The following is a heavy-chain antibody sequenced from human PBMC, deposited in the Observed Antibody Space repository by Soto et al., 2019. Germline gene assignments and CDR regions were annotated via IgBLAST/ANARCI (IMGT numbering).Heavy chain of an antibody. CDR1: GSSISSSSYY. Sequence: PSETLSLTCTVSGSSISSSSYYWGWIRQPPGKGLEWIGSIYYSGSTYYNPSLKSRVTISVDTSKNQFSLKLSSVTAADTAVYYCARQGSYDILTGYYSGHFDYWGQGTLVTVSS. CDR2: IYYSGST. CDR3: ARQGSYDILTGYYSGHFDY. V-gene: IGHV4-39*01. J-gene: IGHJ4*02. D-gene: IGHD3-9*01.